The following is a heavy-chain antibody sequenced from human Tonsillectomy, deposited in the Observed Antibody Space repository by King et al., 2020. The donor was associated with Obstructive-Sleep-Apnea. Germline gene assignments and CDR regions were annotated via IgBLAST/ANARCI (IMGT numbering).Heavy chain of an antibody. D-gene: IGHD3-10*01. CDR3: ARQDGSGNYYSFWFDY. Sequence: QLVQSGAVVKKPGESLKISCLASGYRFTSYWLAWVRQMPGKGLEWIGNIHPVDSDTIYSPSFEGQVTVSADRSTSTAYLQWSSLEASDTAMYYCARQDGSGNYYSFWFDYWGQGTLLTVSS. J-gene: IGHJ4*02. CDR1: GYRFTSYW. CDR2: IHPVDSDT. V-gene: IGHV5-51*01.